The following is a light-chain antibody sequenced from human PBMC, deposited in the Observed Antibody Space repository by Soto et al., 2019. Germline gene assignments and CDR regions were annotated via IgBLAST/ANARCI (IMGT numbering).Light chain of an antibody. Sequence: EIVMTQSPATLSVSPGERATLSCKASQSVSFDVAWYQQTPGQAPRLLIYGASTRATGIPVTFSGSASWTEFTLSISRLQSEDYTVYYWQQYNKWPLTFGQGTKVEI. J-gene: IGKJ1*01. CDR1: QSVSFD. CDR2: GAS. V-gene: IGKV3-15*01. CDR3: QQYNKWPLT.